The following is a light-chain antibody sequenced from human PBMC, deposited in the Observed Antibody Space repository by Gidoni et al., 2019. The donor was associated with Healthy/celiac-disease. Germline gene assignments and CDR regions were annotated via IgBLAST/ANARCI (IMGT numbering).Light chain of an antibody. CDR2: GAS. Sequence: EIVMTQSPATLSVSPGERATHSCRASQSVSSNLAWYQQKPGQAPRLLIYGASTRATGIPARFSCSGSGTEFTLTISSLQSEDFAVYYCQQYNNWPRTFXXXTKVEIK. J-gene: IGKJ1*01. CDR3: QQYNNWPRT. V-gene: IGKV3-15*01. CDR1: QSVSSN.